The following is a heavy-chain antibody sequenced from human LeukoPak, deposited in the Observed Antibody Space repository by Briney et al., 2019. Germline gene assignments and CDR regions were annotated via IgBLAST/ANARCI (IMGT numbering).Heavy chain of an antibody. CDR2: INPNTGDT. D-gene: IGHD3-9*01. Sequence: GASVKVSCQASGYTFTGYYMHWVRQAPGQGLEWMGWINPNTGDTNYAQKFQGRVTMTRDTSSSTAYMELSRLRSDDTAVFYCARSPHILTGENFDFWGQGTLVTVSS. V-gene: IGHV1-2*02. CDR3: ARSPHILTGENFDF. J-gene: IGHJ4*02. CDR1: GYTFTGYY.